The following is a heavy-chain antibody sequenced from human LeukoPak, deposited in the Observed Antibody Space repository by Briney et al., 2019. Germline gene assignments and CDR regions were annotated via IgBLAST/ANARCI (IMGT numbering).Heavy chain of an antibody. CDR3: ARGNKSGSYPS. CDR2: IYYNGST. CDR1: GCSISSYY. V-gene: IGHV4-59*01. D-gene: IGHD1-26*01. Sequence: PSETLSLTCTVSGCSISSYYWSWIRQPPGKGLEWIGYIYYNGSTNYNPSLKSRVTISVDTSKNQFSLKLSSVTAADTAVYYCARGNKSGSYPSWGQGTLVTVSS. J-gene: IGHJ4*02.